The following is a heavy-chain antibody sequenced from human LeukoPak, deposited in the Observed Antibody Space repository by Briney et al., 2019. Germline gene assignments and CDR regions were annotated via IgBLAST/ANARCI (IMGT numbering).Heavy chain of an antibody. CDR3: ARANSGYDLVVFDI. CDR2: INHSGST. D-gene: IGHD5-12*01. J-gene: IGHJ3*02. V-gene: IGHV4-34*01. Sequence: SETLSLTCAVSGGSFTGYYWSWIRQTPGKGLEWGGEINHSGSTIYNPSLKRRVTISVDTSKNQFSLKLSSVTAADTAVYYCARANSGYDLVVFDIWGQGTMVTVSS. CDR1: GGSFTGYY.